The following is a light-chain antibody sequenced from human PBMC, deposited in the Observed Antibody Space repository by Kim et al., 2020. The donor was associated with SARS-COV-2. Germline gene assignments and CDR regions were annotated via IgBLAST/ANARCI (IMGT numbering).Light chain of an antibody. CDR1: QSVSSN. Sequence: EIVMTQSPATLSVSPGERATLSGRASQSVSSNLAWYQQKPGQAPRLLIYGASTRATGIPGRFSGSGSGTEFTLTISSLQSEDFAVYYCQQYSHWPLTFGGGTKVEIK. J-gene: IGKJ4*01. CDR3: QQYSHWPLT. CDR2: GAS. V-gene: IGKV3-15*01.